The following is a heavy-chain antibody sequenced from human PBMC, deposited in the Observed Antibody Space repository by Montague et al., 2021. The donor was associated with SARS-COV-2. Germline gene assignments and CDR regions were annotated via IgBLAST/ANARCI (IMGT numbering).Heavy chain of an antibody. V-gene: IGHV4-59*01. D-gene: IGHD6-13*01. CDR2: IYNSGST. CDR1: GGSISRYS. CDR3: AGVGRGSSWYEVAFDI. J-gene: IGHJ3*02. Sequence: SETLSLTCTVSGGSISRYSWTWIRQPPGKGLEWIGYIYNSGSTNYNPSLTSRVTISVDTSENQFSLKLSSVAAADTAVYYCAGVGRGSSWYEVAFDIWGQGTMVTVSS.